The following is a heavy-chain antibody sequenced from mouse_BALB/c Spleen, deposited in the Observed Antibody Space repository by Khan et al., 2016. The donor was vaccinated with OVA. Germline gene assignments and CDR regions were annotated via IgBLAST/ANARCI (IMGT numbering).Heavy chain of an antibody. V-gene: IGHV3-2*02. CDR2: ISYSGST. D-gene: IGHD2-3*01. CDR3: ARDGHYAMDY. J-gene: IGHJ4*01. Sequence: EVKLLESGPGLVKPSQSLSLTCTVTGYSITSDYAWNWIRQFPGNKLEWMGYISYSGSTSYNPSLKSRISITRDTSKNQFFLQLNSVTTEDTATYYCARDGHYAMDYEDQGTSATVS. CDR1: GYSITSDYA.